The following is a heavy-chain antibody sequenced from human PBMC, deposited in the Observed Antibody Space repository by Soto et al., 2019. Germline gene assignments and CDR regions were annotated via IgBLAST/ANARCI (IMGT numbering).Heavy chain of an antibody. V-gene: IGHV4-59*08. CDR1: GGSISSYY. CDR2: IYYSKRT. J-gene: IGHJ4*02. CDR3: ARAHGDYVLFDY. Sequence: SETLSLTCTVSGGSISSYYWSWIRQPPGKGLEWIGYIYYSKRTNYNPSLKSRVTISVDTSKNQLSLKLSSVTAADTAVYYCARAHGDYVLFDYWGQGTLVTVS. D-gene: IGHD4-17*01.